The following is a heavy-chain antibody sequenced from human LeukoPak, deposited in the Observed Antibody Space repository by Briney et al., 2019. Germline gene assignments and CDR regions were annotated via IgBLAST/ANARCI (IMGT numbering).Heavy chain of an antibody. Sequence: GGSLRLSCVASGFDFKKYEMNWVRQAPGKGLEWISYVSTSGSTPFYADSVKGRFTISRDNAKNTLYLQMNSLRAEDTAVYYCARDRRDSGPIDYWGQGTLVTVSS. CDR2: VSTSGSTP. V-gene: IGHV3-48*03. D-gene: IGHD5-12*01. CDR3: ARDRRDSGPIDY. CDR1: GFDFKKYE. J-gene: IGHJ4*02.